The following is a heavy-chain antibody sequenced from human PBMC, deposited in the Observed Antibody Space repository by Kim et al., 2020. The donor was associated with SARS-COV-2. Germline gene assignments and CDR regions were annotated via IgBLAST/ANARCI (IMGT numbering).Heavy chain of an antibody. J-gene: IGHJ3*02. CDR2: IYYSGST. Sequence: SETLSLTCTVSGGSISSYYWSWIRQPPGKGLEWIGYIYYSGSTNYNPSLKSRVTISVDTSKNQFSLKLSSVTAADTAVYYCARTGNYYDSRWPRSLAFDIWGQGTMVTVSS. CDR1: GGSISSYY. CDR3: ARTGNYYDSRWPRSLAFDI. D-gene: IGHD3-22*01. V-gene: IGHV4-59*08.